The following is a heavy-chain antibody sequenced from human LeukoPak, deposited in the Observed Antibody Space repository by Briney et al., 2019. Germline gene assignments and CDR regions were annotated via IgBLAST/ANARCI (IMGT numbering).Heavy chain of an antibody. V-gene: IGHV4-4*02. CDR1: GGSISSSNW. CDR2: IYHSGST. J-gene: IGHJ5*02. Sequence: SGTLSLTCAVSGGSISSSNWWSWVRQPPGKGLEWIGEIYHSGSTNYNPSLKSRVTISVDKSKNQFSLKLSSVAAADTAVYYCARVQHSSGWYRLDPWGQGTLVTVSS. D-gene: IGHD6-19*01. CDR3: ARVQHSSGWYRLDP.